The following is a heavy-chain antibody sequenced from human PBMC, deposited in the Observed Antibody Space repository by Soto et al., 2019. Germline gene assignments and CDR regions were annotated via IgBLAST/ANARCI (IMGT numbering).Heavy chain of an antibody. CDR2: IYYSGST. CDR1: GGSISSGDYY. J-gene: IGHJ6*02. V-gene: IGHV4-30-4*01. CDR3: ARDRRDNWNPSGMDV. D-gene: IGHD1-20*01. Sequence: PSETLSLTCTVSGGSISSGDYYWSWIRQPPGKGLEWIGYIYYSGSTYYNPSLKSRVTMSVDTSKNQFSLKLSSVTAADTAVYYCARDRRDNWNPSGMDVWGQGTTVTVSS.